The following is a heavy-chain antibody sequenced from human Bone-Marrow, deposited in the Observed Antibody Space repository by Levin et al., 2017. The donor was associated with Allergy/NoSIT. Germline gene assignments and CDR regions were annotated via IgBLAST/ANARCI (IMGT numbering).Heavy chain of an antibody. CDR3: ARLFQDSSSWYGANWFDP. Sequence: GASVKVSCKGSGYSFTSYWISWVRQMPGKGLEWMGRIDPSDSYTNYSPSFQGHVTISADKSISTAYLQWSSLKASDTAMYYCARLFQDSSSWYGANWFDPWGQGTLVTVSS. J-gene: IGHJ5*02. CDR2: IDPSDSYT. V-gene: IGHV5-10-1*01. CDR1: GYSFTSYW. D-gene: IGHD6-13*01.